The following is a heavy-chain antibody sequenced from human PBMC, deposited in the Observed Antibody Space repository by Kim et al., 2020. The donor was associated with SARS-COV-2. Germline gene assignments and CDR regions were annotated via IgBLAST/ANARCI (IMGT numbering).Heavy chain of an antibody. CDR2: ISGSGGRT. Sequence: GGSLRLSCAASGFTFSNNAMSWVRRGPGKGLEWVSTISGSGGRTYYADSVKGRFTISRDNSMNTLYLRMDSLRAGDTAVYYCAKGVGTLVRGGVDFWGQGTLVTVSS. CDR3: AKGVGTLVRGGVDF. D-gene: IGHD3-10*01. V-gene: IGHV3-23*01. CDR1: GFTFSNNA. J-gene: IGHJ4*02.